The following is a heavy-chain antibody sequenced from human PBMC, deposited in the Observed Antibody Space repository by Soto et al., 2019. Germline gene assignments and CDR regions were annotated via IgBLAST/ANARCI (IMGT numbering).Heavy chain of an antibody. V-gene: IGHV4-59*08. CDR1: GGSISSYY. J-gene: IGHJ4*02. D-gene: IGHD1-26*01. CDR2: IYYSGST. Sequence: SETLSLTCTVSGGSISSYYWSWIRQPPGKGLEWIGYIYYSGSTNYNPSLKSRVTISVDTSKNQFSLKLSSVTAADTAVYYCARLSGWEPQAYYFDYWGQGTLVTVSS. CDR3: ARLSGWEPQAYYFDY.